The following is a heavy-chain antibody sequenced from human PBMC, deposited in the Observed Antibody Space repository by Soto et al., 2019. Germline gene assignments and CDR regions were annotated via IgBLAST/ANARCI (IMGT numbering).Heavy chain of an antibody. CDR1: GGSFSGYY. D-gene: IGHD3-9*01. CDR2: INHSGST. V-gene: IGHV4-34*01. CDR3: AREGGDVYYDILTGYSHDNWFDP. Sequence: PSETLSLTCAVYGGSFSGYYWSWIRQPPGKGLEWIGEINHSGSTNYNPSLKSRVTISVDTSKNQFSLKLSSVTAADTAVYYCAREGGDVYYDILTGYSHDNWFDPWGQGTLVTVSS. J-gene: IGHJ5*02.